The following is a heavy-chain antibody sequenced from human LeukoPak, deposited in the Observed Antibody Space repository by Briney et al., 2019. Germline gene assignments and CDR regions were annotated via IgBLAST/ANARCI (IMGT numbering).Heavy chain of an antibody. V-gene: IGHV3-23*01. CDR3: AKDRKVVRVRAVADDAFDI. D-gene: IGHD6-19*01. CDR1: GFTSSSYA. Sequence: GGSLRLSCAASGFTSSSYAMSWVRQAPGKGLEWVSAISGSGGSTYYADSVKGRFTISRDNSKNTLYLQMSSLRAEDTAVYYCAKDRKVVRVRAVADDAFDIWGQGTMVTVSS. CDR2: ISGSGGST. J-gene: IGHJ3*02.